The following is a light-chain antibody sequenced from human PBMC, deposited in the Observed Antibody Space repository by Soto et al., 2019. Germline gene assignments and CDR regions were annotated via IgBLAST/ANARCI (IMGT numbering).Light chain of an antibody. CDR1: QSVSSSY. Sequence: EIVLTQSPGTLSLSPGERATLSCRASQSVSSSYLAWYQQKPGQAPRLLIYRTSSRATGIPDRFSGSGSGTAFTLTISILEPEDFAVYYCQQYGSPTTFGQGTKVEIK. V-gene: IGKV3-20*01. CDR3: QQYGSPTT. J-gene: IGKJ1*01. CDR2: RTS.